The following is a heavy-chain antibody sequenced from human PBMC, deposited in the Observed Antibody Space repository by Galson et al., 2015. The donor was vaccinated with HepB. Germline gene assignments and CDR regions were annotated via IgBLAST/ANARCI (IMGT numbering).Heavy chain of an antibody. CDR3: ARGLLSSGWYVVLGSHDWFDP. Sequence: ETLSLTCAVYGGSFSGYYWSWIRQPPGKGLEWIGEINHSGSTNYNPSLKSRVTISVDTSKNQFSLKLSSVTAADTAVYYCARGLLSSGWYVVLGSHDWFDPWGQGTLVTVSS. CDR1: GGSFSGYY. V-gene: IGHV4-34*01. D-gene: IGHD6-19*01. CDR2: INHSGST. J-gene: IGHJ5*02.